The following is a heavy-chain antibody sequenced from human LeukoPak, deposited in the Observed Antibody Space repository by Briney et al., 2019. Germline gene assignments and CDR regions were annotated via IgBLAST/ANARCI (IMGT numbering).Heavy chain of an antibody. CDR1: GFTFSSYG. CDR3: AKGHYYGSGSLDY. V-gene: IGHV3-23*01. CDR2: IGGRDGST. D-gene: IGHD3-10*01. J-gene: IGHJ4*02. Sequence: GGSLRLSCAASGFTFSSYGMSWVRQAPGKGLEWVSAIGGRDGSTYYADSVKGRFTISRDSSKNTLYVQMNSLRAEDTAVYYCAKGHYYGSGSLDYWGQGTLVTVSS.